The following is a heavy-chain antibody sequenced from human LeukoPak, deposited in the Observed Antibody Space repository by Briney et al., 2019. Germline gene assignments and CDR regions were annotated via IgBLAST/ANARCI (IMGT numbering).Heavy chain of an antibody. V-gene: IGHV4-59*08. CDR1: GGAISSYY. D-gene: IGHD4-23*01. CDR2: IYYSGTT. J-gene: IGHJ2*01. CDR3: ARHKVHDFGGSDWYFDL. Sequence: SETLSLTCTVSGGAISSYYWSWIRQPPGKGLEWIGYIYYSGTTKYNPTLKSRVTISVDTSKDQFSLKLTSVTAADTAVYYCARHKVHDFGGSDWYFDLWGRGTLVTVSS.